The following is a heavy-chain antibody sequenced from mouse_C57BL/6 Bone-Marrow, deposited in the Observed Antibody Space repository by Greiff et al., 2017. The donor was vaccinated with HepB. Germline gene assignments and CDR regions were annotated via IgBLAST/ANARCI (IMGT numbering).Heavy chain of an antibody. D-gene: IGHD1-1*01. CDR2: ISDGGSYT. CDR3: ARPPYYGSSWFAY. CDR1: GFTFSSYA. V-gene: IGHV5-4*01. J-gene: IGHJ3*01. Sequence: VQLKQSGGGLVKPGGSLKLSCAASGFTFSSYAMSWVRQTPEKRLEWVATISDGGSYTYYPDNVKGRFTISRDNAKNNLYLQMSHLKSEDTAMYYCARPPYYGSSWFAYWGQGTLVTVSA.